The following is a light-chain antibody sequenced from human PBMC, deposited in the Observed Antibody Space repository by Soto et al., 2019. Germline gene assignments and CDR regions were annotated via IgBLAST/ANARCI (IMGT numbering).Light chain of an antibody. V-gene: IGKV4-1*01. J-gene: IGKJ3*01. Sequence: DIVMTQSPDSLAVSLGERATINCKSSQSGLYTSNNKNYLAWYHQKPGQPPKLLIYWASTRESGVPDRFSGSGSGTDFTLTISSLQAEDVAVYYCQQYYNIPFTFGPGTKVDIK. CDR1: QSGLYTSNNKNY. CDR2: WAS. CDR3: QQYYNIPFT.